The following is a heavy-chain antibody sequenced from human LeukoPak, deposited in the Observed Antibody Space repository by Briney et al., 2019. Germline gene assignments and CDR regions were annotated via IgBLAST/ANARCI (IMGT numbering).Heavy chain of an antibody. CDR2: IYHSGNT. CDR1: GYSISSSYY. J-gene: IGHJ4*02. Sequence: PSETLSLTYAVSGYSISSSYYWGWIRQPPGKGLGWIGSIYHSGNTYYNPSLKSRVTMSVDTSKNQVSLKVNSVTAADTAVYFCARQPPDTASFDYWGQGTLVTVSS. CDR3: ARQPPDTASFDY. D-gene: IGHD3-22*01. V-gene: IGHV4-38-2*01.